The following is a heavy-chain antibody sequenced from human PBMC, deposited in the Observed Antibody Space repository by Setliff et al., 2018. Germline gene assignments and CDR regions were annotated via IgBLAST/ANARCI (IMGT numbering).Heavy chain of an antibody. CDR3: ARDHVYGSQYYYYYYGMDV. J-gene: IGHJ6*02. CDR2: IKQDGSEK. V-gene: IGHV3-7*01. Sequence: GGSLRLSCAASGFTFSTYCMSWVRQAPGKGLEWVANIKQDGSEKYYVDSVKGRFTISRDNAKNSLYLQMNSLRAEDTAVYYCARDHVYGSQYYYYYYGMDVWGQGTTVTVSS. D-gene: IGHD3-10*01. CDR1: GFTFSTYC.